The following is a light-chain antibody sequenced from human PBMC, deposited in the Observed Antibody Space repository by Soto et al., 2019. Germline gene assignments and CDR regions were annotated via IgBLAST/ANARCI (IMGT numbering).Light chain of an antibody. Sequence: QSALTQPPSVSGSPGQSVTISCTGTSSDVGKYDRVSWYQQPPGTAPKLIIYEVTNRPSGVPARFSGSKSGNTASLTISGLQAEDEADYYCSSYTSTSRYVFGAGTKQTVL. CDR3: SSYTSTSRYV. CDR1: SSDVGKYDR. CDR2: EVT. J-gene: IGLJ1*01. V-gene: IGLV2-18*02.